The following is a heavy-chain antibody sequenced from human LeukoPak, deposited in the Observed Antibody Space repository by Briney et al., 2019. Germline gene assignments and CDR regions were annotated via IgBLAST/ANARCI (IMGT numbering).Heavy chain of an antibody. CDR2: INEDGSEK. CDR3: ARGVGWFDP. D-gene: IGHD2-2*01. CDR1: GFSFRNHW. J-gene: IGHJ5*02. V-gene: IGHV3-7*04. Sequence: GGSLRLSCEASGFSFRNHWMSWVRQAPGKGLEWVANINEDGSEKNYVDSVKGRFTISRDIAKKSVYLQMNSLRAEDTATYYCARGVGWFDPWGQGTLVTVSS.